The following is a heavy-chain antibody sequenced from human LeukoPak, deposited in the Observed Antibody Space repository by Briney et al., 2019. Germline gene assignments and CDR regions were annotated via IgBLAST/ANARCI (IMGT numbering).Heavy chain of an antibody. J-gene: IGHJ4*02. Sequence: GRSLRLSCAASGFTFSSYAMSWVRQAPGKGLEWVSAISGSGGSTYYADSVKGRFTISRDNSKNTLYLQMNSLRAEDTAVYYCARGAAMVGTFGYWGQGTLVTVSS. CDR3: ARGAAMVGTFGY. CDR2: ISGSGGST. V-gene: IGHV3-23*01. D-gene: IGHD5-18*01. CDR1: GFTFSSYA.